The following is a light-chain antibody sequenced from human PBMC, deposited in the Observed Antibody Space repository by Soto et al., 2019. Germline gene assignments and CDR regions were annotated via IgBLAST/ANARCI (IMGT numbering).Light chain of an antibody. CDR1: QSISSY. Sequence: DIQMTQSPSSLSASVVDRVTITCRASQSISSYLNWYQQKPGKAPKLLIYAASSLQSGVPSRFSGSGSETDFTLTISSLQPEDFATYYCQQSYSTPPTFGQGTKVDIK. CDR2: AAS. J-gene: IGKJ1*01. CDR3: QQSYSTPPT. V-gene: IGKV1-39*01.